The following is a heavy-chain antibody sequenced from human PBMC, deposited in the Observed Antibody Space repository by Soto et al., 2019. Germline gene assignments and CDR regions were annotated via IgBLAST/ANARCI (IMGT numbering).Heavy chain of an antibody. V-gene: IGHV3-21*01. CDR1: GFTFSSYS. Sequence: EVQLVESGGGLVKPGGSLRLSCAASGFTFSSYSMNWVRQAPGKGLEWVASISSSSSYIYYADSVKGRFTISRDNAKNSLYLQMNSLRAEPTAVYYCARPWGHYYYYYYMDVWGKGTTVTVSS. CDR3: ARPWGHYYYYYYMDV. CDR2: ISSSSSYI. J-gene: IGHJ6*03. D-gene: IGHD7-27*01.